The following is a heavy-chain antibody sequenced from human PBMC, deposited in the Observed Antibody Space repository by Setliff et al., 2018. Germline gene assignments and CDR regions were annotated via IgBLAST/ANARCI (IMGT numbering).Heavy chain of an antibody. CDR3: AKDVLLELTPDAFDI. CDR2: ISGSGGST. J-gene: IGHJ3*02. V-gene: IGHV3-23*01. Sequence: ETLSLSCAASGFTFSSYAMSWVRQAPGKGLEWVSAISGSGGSTYYADSVKGRFTISRDNSKNTLYLQMNSLRAEDTAVYYCAKDVLLELTPDAFDIWGQGTMVTVSS. CDR1: GFTFSSYA. D-gene: IGHD1-7*01.